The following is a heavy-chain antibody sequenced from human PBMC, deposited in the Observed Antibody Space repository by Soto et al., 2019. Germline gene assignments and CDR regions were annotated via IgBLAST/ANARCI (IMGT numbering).Heavy chain of an antibody. CDR2: ISYDGSNK. J-gene: IGHJ4*02. CDR3: ARDREGDGYNFDY. Sequence: GGSLRLSCAASGFTFSSYGMHWVRQAPGKGLEWVAVISYDGSNKYYADSVKGRFTISRDNSKNTLYLQMNSLRAEGTAVYYCARDREGDGYNFDYWGQGTLVTVSS. V-gene: IGHV3-30*03. D-gene: IGHD5-12*01. CDR1: GFTFSSYG.